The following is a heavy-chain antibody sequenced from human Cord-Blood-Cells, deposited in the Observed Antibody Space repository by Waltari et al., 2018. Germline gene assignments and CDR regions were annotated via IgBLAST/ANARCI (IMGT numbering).Heavy chain of an antibody. CDR2: IYSGGST. CDR1: GFTVSSNY. CDR3: ARGSSELRDAFDI. J-gene: IGHJ3*02. D-gene: IGHD1-7*01. V-gene: IGHV3-66*01. Sequence: EVQLVESGGGLVQPGGSLRLSCAASGFTVSSNYMSWVRQAPGKGLEWVAVIYSGGSTYYADSVKGRFTISRDNSKTTLYLQMNSLRAEDTAVYYCARGSSELRDAFDIWGQGTMVTVSS.